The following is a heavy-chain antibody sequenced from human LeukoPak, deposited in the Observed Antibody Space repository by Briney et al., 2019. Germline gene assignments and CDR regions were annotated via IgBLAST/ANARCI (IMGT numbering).Heavy chain of an antibody. CDR3: ARDLGSRDGYNPPNLFDN. D-gene: IGHD5-24*01. CDR1: GYTFTIYY. Sequence: ASVKVSCKASGYTFTIYYIHWVRQAPGQGLEWMGLINPSGGSTSYAQKFQGRVAITADESTNTAYMELSSLRSEDTAVYYCARDLGSRDGYNPPNLFDNWGQGTLVTVSS. V-gene: IGHV1-46*01. J-gene: IGHJ4*02. CDR2: INPSGGST.